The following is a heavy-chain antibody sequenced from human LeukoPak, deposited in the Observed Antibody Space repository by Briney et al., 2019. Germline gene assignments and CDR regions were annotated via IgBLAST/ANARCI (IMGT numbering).Heavy chain of an antibody. CDR1: GYSFTGYY. D-gene: IGHD4-11*01. Sequence: VXVSCKASGYSFTGYYMHWVRQAPGQGLEWMGWINPDSGGTNYAQKFQGRVTMTRDTSITTAYMELSRLTSDDTAVYYCASGYSDYADYYNYYMDVWGKGTTVTVSS. CDR2: INPDSGGT. V-gene: IGHV1-2*02. J-gene: IGHJ6*03. CDR3: ASGYSDYADYYNYYMDV.